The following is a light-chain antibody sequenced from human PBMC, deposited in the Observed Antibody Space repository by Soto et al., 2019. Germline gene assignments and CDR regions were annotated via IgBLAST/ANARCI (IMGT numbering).Light chain of an antibody. CDR2: DAS. J-gene: IGKJ1*01. Sequence: DIDMTQSPSTLSASVGDRLTITGRSSQTIRRWLAWYQQRPGKAPKVLIYDASTLESGVPARFSGSGSETEFTLTISSLQPEDSATYYCQHYNSDPWTFGQGTKV. V-gene: IGKV1-5*01. CDR3: QHYNSDPWT. CDR1: QTIRRW.